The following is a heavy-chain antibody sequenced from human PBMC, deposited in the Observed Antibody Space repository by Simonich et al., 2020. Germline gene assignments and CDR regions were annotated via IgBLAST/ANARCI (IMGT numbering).Heavy chain of an antibody. CDR2: ISYDGSNK. CDR3: AREGLLLDAFDM. J-gene: IGHJ3*02. Sequence: QVQLVESGGGVVQPGRSLRLSCAASGFTFSSYAMHWVRQAPGKGLEWVAVISYDGSNKYYADSVKGRFTISRDNSKNTLYLQMNSLRAEDTAVYYCAREGLLLDAFDMWGQGTMVTVSS. D-gene: IGHD2-15*01. V-gene: IGHV3-30*07. CDR1: GFTFSSYA.